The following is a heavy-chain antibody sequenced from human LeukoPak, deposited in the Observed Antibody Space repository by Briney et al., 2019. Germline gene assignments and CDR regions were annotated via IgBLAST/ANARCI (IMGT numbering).Heavy chain of an antibody. CDR1: RFCFCSYS. CDR3: DYNPYYYDSSGYGGS. D-gene: IGHD3-22*01. J-gene: IGHJ5*02. CDR2: IRSSTTTV. V-gene: IGHV3-48*04. Sequence: PRGSLRHSCAASRFCFCSYSMNWGRHDPREGPEWSSYIRSSTTTVYYADSVKGRFTISRDNAKNSLYLQMNSLRAEDTAVYYCDYNPYYYDSSGYGGSWGQGTLVTVSS.